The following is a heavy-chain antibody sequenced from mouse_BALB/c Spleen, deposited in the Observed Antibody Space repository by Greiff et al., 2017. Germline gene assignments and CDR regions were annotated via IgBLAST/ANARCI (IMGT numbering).Heavy chain of an antibody. V-gene: IGHV5-4*02. D-gene: IGHD2-4*01. CDR2: ISDGGSYT. CDR3: AREGNDYDGNYYAMDY. CDR1: GFTFSDYY. Sequence: EVLLVESGGGLAKPGGSLKLSCAASGFTFSDYYMYWVRQTPEKRLEWVATISDGGSYTYYPDSVKGRFTISRDNAKNNLYLQMSSLKSEDTAMYYCAREGNDYDGNYYAMDYWGQGTSVTVSS. J-gene: IGHJ4*01.